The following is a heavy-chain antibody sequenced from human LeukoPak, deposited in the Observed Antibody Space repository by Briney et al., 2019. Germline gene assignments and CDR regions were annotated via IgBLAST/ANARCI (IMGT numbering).Heavy chain of an antibody. CDR1: GGSFSGYY. J-gene: IGHJ6*02. D-gene: IGHD2-2*02. CDR3: ARGQGSYCSSTSCYTLAGMDV. CDR2: INQSGRT. Sequence: PSETLSLTSAVYGGSFSGYYWSWIRQPPRKGLEWIGEINQSGRTNYNPSLKSRVTISVDTSKNQFSLKLSSVTAADTAVYYCARGQGSYCSSTSCYTLAGMDVWGQGTTVTGSS. V-gene: IGHV4-34*01.